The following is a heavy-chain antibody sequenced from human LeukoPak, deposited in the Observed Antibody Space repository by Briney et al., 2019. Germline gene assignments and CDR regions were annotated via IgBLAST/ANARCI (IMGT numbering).Heavy chain of an antibody. CDR2: INPKSGAT. V-gene: IGHV1-2*02. J-gene: IGHJ5*02. CDR3: ARLYGSGTS. CDR1: GYTFTDNY. Sequence: ASVKVSCKASGYTFTDNYLHWMRQAPGQGLEWMGWINPKSGATNLAQKYLGRVTMTRDTSITTAYMELHRLKSDDTALYFCARLYGSGTSWGQGTLVSVSS. D-gene: IGHD3-10*01.